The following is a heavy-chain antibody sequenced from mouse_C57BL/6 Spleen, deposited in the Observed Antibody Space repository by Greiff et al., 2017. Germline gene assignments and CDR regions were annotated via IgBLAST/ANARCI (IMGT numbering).Heavy chain of an antibody. J-gene: IGHJ1*03. V-gene: IGHV1-55*01. CDR1: GYTFTSYW. CDR2: IYPGSGST. D-gene: IGHD4-1*01. Sequence: VQLQQSGAELVKPGASVKMSCKASGYTFTSYWITWVKQRPGQGLEWIGDIYPGSGSTNYNEKFKSKATLTVDTSSSTAYMQLSSLTSEDSAVYYCARESRTGTAYFDVWGTGTTVTVSS. CDR3: ARESRTGTAYFDV.